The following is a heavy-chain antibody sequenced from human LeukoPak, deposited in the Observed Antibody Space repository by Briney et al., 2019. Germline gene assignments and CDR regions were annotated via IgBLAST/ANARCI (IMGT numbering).Heavy chain of an antibody. CDR1: GGSISSYY. J-gene: IGHJ6*02. V-gene: IGHV4-4*07. Sequence: SETLSLTCTVSGGSISSYYWSWIRQPAGKGLEWIGRIYTSGSTNYNPSLKSRVTMSVDTSKNQFSLKLSSVTAADTAVYYCARAVLGVRFLEWLPSRYYGMDVWGQGTTVTVSS. D-gene: IGHD3-3*01. CDR2: IYTSGST. CDR3: ARAVLGVRFLEWLPSRYYGMDV.